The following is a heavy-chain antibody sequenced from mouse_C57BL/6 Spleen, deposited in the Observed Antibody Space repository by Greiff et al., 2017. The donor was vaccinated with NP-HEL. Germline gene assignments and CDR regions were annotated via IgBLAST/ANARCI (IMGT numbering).Heavy chain of an antibody. CDR2: IDPSDSYT. Sequence: QVHVKQPGAELVKPGASVKLSCKASGYTFTSYWMQWVKQRPGQGLEWIGEIDPSDSYTNYNQKFKGKATLTVDTSSSTAYMQLSSLTSEDSAVYYCARGDYYGSSYDFDYWGQGTTLTVSS. D-gene: IGHD1-1*01. V-gene: IGHV1-50*01. CDR3: ARGDYYGSSYDFDY. CDR1: GYTFTSYW. J-gene: IGHJ2*01.